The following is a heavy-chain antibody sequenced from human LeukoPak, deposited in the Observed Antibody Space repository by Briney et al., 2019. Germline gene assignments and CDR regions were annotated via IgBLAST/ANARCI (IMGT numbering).Heavy chain of an antibody. D-gene: IGHD5-18*01. J-gene: IGHJ4*02. CDR3: AREDTAMVMAANFDY. CDR1: GYTFTGYY. Sequence: ASVKVSCKASGYTFTGYYMHWVRQAPGQGLEWMGWINPNSGGTNYAQKFQGRVTITRDTSISTAYMELSRLRSDDTAVYYCAREDTAMVMAANFDYWGQGTLVTVSS. V-gene: IGHV1-2*02. CDR2: INPNSGGT.